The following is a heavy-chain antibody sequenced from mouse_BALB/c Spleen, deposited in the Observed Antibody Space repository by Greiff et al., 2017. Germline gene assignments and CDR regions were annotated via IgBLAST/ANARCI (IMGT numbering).Heavy chain of an antibody. V-gene: IGHV1S137*01. Sequence: QVQLKQSGAELVRPGVSVKISCKGSGYTFTDYAMHWVKQSHAKSLEWIGVISTYYGDASYNQKFKGKATMTVDKSSSTAYMELARLTSEDSAIYYCARSPYGNFFDYWGQGTTLTVSS. CDR3: ARSPYGNFFDY. CDR1: GYTFTDYA. CDR2: ISTYYGDA. D-gene: IGHD2-10*02. J-gene: IGHJ2*01.